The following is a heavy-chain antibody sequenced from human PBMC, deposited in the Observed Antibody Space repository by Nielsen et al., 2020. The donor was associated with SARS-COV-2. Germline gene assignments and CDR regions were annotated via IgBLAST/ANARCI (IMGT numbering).Heavy chain of an antibody. V-gene: IGHV3-9*01. CDR2: ISWNSGSI. J-gene: IGHJ4*02. CDR1: GFTFDDYA. D-gene: IGHD3-10*01. Sequence: GGSLRLSCAASGFTFDDYAMHWVRQAPGKGLEWVSGISWNSGSIGYADSVKGRFTISRDNAKNSLYLQMNSLRAEDTALYYCALLLGSGSYYNGDFDYWGQGTLVTVSS. CDR3: ALLLGSGSYYNGDFDY.